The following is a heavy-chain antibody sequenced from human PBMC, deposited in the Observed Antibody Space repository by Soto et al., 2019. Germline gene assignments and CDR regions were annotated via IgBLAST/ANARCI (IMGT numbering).Heavy chain of an antibody. Sequence: GGSLRLSCAASGFTFSSYAMTWVRQAPGKGLEWVSAISYSGVSTYYADSVKGRFTISRDSSENTLSLQMNSLRVDDTAVYYCARTRGYSDYELDYWGQGTLVTVSS. D-gene: IGHD5-12*01. CDR2: ISYSGVST. CDR3: ARTRGYSDYELDY. J-gene: IGHJ4*02. CDR1: GFTFSSYA. V-gene: IGHV3-23*01.